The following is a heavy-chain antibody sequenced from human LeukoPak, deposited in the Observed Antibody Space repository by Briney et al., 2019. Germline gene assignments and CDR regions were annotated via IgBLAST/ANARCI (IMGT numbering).Heavy chain of an antibody. CDR1: GFTFSNAW. V-gene: IGHV3-15*01. J-gene: IGHJ4*02. CDR3: TTGLDSTVVTPDY. D-gene: IGHD4-23*01. Sequence: GGSLRLSCAASGFTFSNAWMSWVRQAPGKGLEWVGRIKSKTDGGTTDYAAPVKGRFTISRDDSKNTLYLQMNSLKTEDTAVYYCTTGLDSTVVTPDYWGQGTLVTVSS. CDR2: IKSKTDGGTT.